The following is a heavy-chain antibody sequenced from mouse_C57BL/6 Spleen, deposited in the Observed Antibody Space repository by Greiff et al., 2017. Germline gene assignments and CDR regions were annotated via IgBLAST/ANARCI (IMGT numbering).Heavy chain of an antibody. CDR1: GFTFSDYG. CDR3: ARGGDYGSGYAMDY. D-gene: IGHD1-1*01. Sequence: EVKVVESGGGLVKPGGSLKLSCAASGFTFSDYGMHWVRQAPEKGLEWVAYISSGSSTIYYADTVKGRFTISRDNAKNTLFLQMTSLRSEDTAMYYCARGGDYGSGYAMDYWGQGTSVTVSS. V-gene: IGHV5-17*01. CDR2: ISSGSSTI. J-gene: IGHJ4*01.